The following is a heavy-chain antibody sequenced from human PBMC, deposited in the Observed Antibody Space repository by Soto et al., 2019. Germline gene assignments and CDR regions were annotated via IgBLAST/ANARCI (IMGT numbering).Heavy chain of an antibody. J-gene: IGHJ6*02. CDR2: INPNSGGT. CDR3: ARSPGGCSSTSCPYYYYYGMDV. D-gene: IGHD2-2*01. V-gene: IGHV1-2*04. CDR1: GYTFTGYY. Sequence: ASVKVSCKASGYTFTGYYMHWVRQAPGQGLEWLGWINPNSGGTNYAQKFQGWVTMTRDTSISTAYMELSRLRSDDTAVYYCARSPGGCSSTSCPYYYYYGMDVWGQGNTVTVSS.